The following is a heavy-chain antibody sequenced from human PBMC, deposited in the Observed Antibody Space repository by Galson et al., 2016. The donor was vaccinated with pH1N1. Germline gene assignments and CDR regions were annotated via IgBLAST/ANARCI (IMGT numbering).Heavy chain of an antibody. V-gene: IGHV5-10-1*01. D-gene: IGHD3-10*01. Sequence: QSGAEVTKPGESLRISCKGSGYRFNTYWISWVRQRPGKGLEWMGKIDPSDSYINYNPSVQGHVTISTDRSVSTASLHWASLEASDTAMYDCARPGGYFNGSQSCSATVDGMDVWCQGTTVTVSS. J-gene: IGHJ6*02. CDR1: GYRFNTYW. CDR3: ARPGGYFNGSQSCSATVDGMDV. CDR2: IDPSDSYI.